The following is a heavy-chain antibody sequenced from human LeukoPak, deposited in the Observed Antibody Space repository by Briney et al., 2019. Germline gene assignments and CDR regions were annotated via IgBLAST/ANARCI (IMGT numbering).Heavy chain of an antibody. CDR3: AKDRGGGSSSGYYYFDY. CDR2: INPDSGGT. Sequence: ASVKVSCKASGYAFTGYYVRWVRHAPGPGLEWIGWINPDSGGTNYAQKFQGRVTMTRDTSISTAYMELNSLRSDDTAVYYCAKDRGGGSSSGYYYFDYWGQGTLVTVSS. J-gene: IGHJ4*02. V-gene: IGHV1-2*02. CDR1: GYAFTGYY. D-gene: IGHD3-22*01.